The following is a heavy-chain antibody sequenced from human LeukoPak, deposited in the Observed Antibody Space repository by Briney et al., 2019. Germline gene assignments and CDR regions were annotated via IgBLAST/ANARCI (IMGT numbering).Heavy chain of an antibody. CDR1: GGSVNSSSYY. V-gene: IGHV4-39*01. CDR2: IYYSGST. D-gene: IGHD4-23*01. J-gene: IGHJ4*02. CDR3: ARHRGGNSRWYFDY. Sequence: ASETLSLTCTVSGGSVNSSSYYWGWIRQPPGKGLEWIGSIYYSGSTYYNPSLKSRVTISVDTSKNQFSLKLSSVTAADTAVYYCARHRGGNSRWYFDYWGQGTLVTVSS.